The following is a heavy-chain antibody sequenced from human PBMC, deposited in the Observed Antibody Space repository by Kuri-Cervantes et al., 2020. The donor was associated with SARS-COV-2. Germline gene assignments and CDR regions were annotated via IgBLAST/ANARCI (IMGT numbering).Heavy chain of an antibody. Sequence: GSLRLSCTVSGGSSGSSSYYWGWIRQPPGKGLEWIGSIYYSGSTYYNPSLKSRVTISVDTSKNQFSLKLSSATAADTAVYYCARDPGDCSSTSCHPNWFDPWGQGTLVTISS. CDR3: ARDPGDCSSTSCHPNWFDP. V-gene: IGHV4-39*07. CDR1: GGSSGSSSYY. CDR2: IYYSGST. D-gene: IGHD2-2*01. J-gene: IGHJ5*02.